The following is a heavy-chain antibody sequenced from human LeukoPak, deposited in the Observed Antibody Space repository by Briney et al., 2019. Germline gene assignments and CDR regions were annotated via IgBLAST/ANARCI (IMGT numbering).Heavy chain of an antibody. CDR2: ISGSGGST. CDR3: AKVPRSEKQLVPGGLYYFDY. Sequence: GGSLRLSCAASGFTFSSYAMSWVRQAPGKGLEWVSAISGSGGSTYYADSVKGRFTVSRDNSKNTLYLQMNSLRAEDTAVYYCAKVPRSEKQLVPGGLYYFDYWGQGTLVTVSS. D-gene: IGHD6-6*01. CDR1: GFTFSSYA. V-gene: IGHV3-23*01. J-gene: IGHJ4*02.